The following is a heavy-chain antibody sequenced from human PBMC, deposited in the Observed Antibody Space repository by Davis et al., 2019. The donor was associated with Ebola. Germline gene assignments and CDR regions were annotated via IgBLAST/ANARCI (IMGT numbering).Heavy chain of an antibody. CDR3: VIGYFARYYYYGMDV. CDR2: IIPIFSTA. Sequence: AASVKVSCKASGGTFSSYAISWVRQAPGQGLEWMGGIIPIFSTANYAQKFQGRVTITADESTSTAYMELSSLRSEDTAVYYCVIGYFARYYYYGMDVWGKGTTVTVSS. CDR1: GGTFSSYA. V-gene: IGHV1-69*13. J-gene: IGHJ6*04. D-gene: IGHD3-9*01.